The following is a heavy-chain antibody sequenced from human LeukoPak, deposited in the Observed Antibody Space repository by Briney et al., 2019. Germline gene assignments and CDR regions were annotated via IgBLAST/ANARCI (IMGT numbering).Heavy chain of an antibody. CDR3: AREKADIVVVLYYYYGMDV. Sequence: PGGSLRLSCAASGFTFSSYAMSWVRQAPGKGLEWVSAISGSGGSTYYADSVKGRFTISRDNSKNTLYLQMNSLRAEDTAVYYCAREKADIVVVLYYYYGMDVWGQGTTVTVSS. CDR1: GFTFSSYA. D-gene: IGHD2-2*01. J-gene: IGHJ6*02. V-gene: IGHV3-23*01. CDR2: ISGSGGST.